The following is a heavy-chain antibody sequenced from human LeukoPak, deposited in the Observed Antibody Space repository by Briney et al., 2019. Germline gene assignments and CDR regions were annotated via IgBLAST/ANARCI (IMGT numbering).Heavy chain of an antibody. CDR2: INHSGST. CDR1: GGSFSGYY. J-gene: IGHJ5*02. Sequence: SETLSLTCAVYGGSFSGYYCRWIRQPPGKGLEWIGEINHSGSTNSNPSLKSRVTISVDTSKNQFSLKLSSVTAADTAVYYCARGKATRIAAASPAPWFDPWGQGTLVTVSS. V-gene: IGHV4-34*01. CDR3: ARGKATRIAAASPAPWFDP. D-gene: IGHD6-13*01.